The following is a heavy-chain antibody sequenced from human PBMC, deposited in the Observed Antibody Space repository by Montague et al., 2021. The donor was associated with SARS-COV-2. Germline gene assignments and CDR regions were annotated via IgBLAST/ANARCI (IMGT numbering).Heavy chain of an antibody. Sequence: SLRLSCSASGFTFSSYAMSWVRQAPGKGLEWVSAISGSGGGTYYADSVKGRFTISRDNSKNTLYLQMNSLRAEDTAVYYCAAPLYDFWSGYLLGGGFDYWGQGTLVTVSS. V-gene: IGHV3-23*01. CDR3: AAPLYDFWSGYLLGGGFDY. J-gene: IGHJ4*02. D-gene: IGHD3-3*01. CDR1: GFTFSSYA. CDR2: ISGSGGGT.